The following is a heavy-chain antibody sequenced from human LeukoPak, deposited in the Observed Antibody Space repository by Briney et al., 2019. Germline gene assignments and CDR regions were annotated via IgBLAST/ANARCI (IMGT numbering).Heavy chain of an antibody. Sequence: GGSLRLSCAASGFSFSPYGMHWFRQAPGKGLEWVAFIRYDGSTLLYVDSVKGPFTISRDNSKNTLYLQMNSLSPEDTAVYYCTKDSLSPLSGGSFKHSFDIWGQGTMVTVSS. D-gene: IGHD2-15*01. CDR1: GFSFSPYG. CDR2: IRYDGSTL. J-gene: IGHJ3*02. CDR3: TKDSLSPLSGGSFKHSFDI. V-gene: IGHV3-30*02.